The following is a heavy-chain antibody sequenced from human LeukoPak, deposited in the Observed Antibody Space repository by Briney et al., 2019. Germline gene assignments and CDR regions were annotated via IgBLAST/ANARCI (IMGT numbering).Heavy chain of an antibody. CDR1: GYTFTAYY. D-gene: IGHD4-17*01. J-gene: IGHJ4*02. CDR3: ARDYGDSDFDY. Sequence: ASVKVSCKASGYTFTAYYMHWVRQAPGQGLGWMGWISAYNGNTNYAQKLQGRVTMTTDTSTSTAYMELRSLRSDDTAVYYCARDYGDSDFDYWGQGTLVTVSS. V-gene: IGHV1-18*04. CDR2: ISAYNGNT.